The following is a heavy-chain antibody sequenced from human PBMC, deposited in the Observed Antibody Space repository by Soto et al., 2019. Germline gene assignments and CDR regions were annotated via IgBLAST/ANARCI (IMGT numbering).Heavy chain of an antibody. Sequence: SETLSLTCTVSGGSISSGGYYWSWICQHPGKGLEWIGYIYYSGSTYYNPSLKSRVTISVDTSKNQFSLKLSSVTAADTAVYYCARTRGFKYSPHGGQGTLVPFPP. J-gene: IGHJ1*01. D-gene: IGHD5-12*01. V-gene: IGHV4-31*03. CDR2: IYYSGST. CDR3: ARTRGFKYSPH. CDR1: GGSISSGGYY.